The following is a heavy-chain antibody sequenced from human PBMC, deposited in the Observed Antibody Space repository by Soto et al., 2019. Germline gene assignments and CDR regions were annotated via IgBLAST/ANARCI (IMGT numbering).Heavy chain of an antibody. D-gene: IGHD1-26*01. CDR2: ISSSSSYI. CDR3: AKGTRVGATTKHDDYGMDV. Sequence: GESLKISCVASGFTFSSYSMNWVRQAPGKGLEWVSSISSSSSYIYYADSVKGRFTISRDNAKNSLYLQMNSLRAEDTAVYYCAKGTRVGATTKHDDYGMDVWGQGTTVTVSS. CDR1: GFTFSSYS. V-gene: IGHV3-21*04. J-gene: IGHJ6*02.